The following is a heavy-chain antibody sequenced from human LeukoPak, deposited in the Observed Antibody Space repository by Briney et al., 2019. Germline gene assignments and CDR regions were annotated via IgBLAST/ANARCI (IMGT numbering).Heavy chain of an antibody. CDR3: ARKLSGSLDY. D-gene: IGHD1-26*01. CDR1: GFTFSSYS. J-gene: IGHJ4*02. V-gene: IGHV3-21*01. CDR2: ISSSSSYI. Sequence: PGGSLRLSCAASGFTFSSYSMNWVRQAPGKGLEWVSSISSSSSYIYYADSVKGRFTIARDNAKNSLYLQMNSLRAEDTAVYYCARKLSGSLDYWGQGTLVTVSS.